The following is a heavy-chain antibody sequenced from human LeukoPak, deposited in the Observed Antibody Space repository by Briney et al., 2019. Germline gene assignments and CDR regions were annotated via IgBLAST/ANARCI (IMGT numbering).Heavy chain of an antibody. J-gene: IGHJ4*02. CDR3: ARDQLFWSYGELYYFDY. CDR1: GGSISSSSYY. Sequence: SETLSLTCTVSGGSISSSSYYWGWIRQPPGKGLEWIGSIYYSGSTYYNPSLKSRVTISVDTSKNQFSLKLSSVTAADTAVYYCARDQLFWSYGELYYFDYWGQGTLVTVSS. V-gene: IGHV4-39*07. D-gene: IGHD3-10*01. CDR2: IYYSGST.